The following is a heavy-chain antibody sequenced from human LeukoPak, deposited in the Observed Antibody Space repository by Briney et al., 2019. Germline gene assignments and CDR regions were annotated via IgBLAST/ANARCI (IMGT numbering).Heavy chain of an antibody. V-gene: IGHV3-23*01. CDR2: ISGSADGI. CDR3: ARDDAVAGGFLDY. CDR1: GFTFSNYG. D-gene: IGHD6-19*01. Sequence: GGSLRLSCAASGFTFSNYGMTWVRQAPGKGMEWLSFISGSADGIYYADSVKGRFAISRDNSKNTLYLQMNSLRAADTAVYYCARDDAVAGGFLDYWGQGTLVTVSP. J-gene: IGHJ4*02.